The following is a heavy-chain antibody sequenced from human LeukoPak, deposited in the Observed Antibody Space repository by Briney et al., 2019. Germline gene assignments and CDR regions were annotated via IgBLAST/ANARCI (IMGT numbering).Heavy chain of an antibody. CDR1: GSTFSTYP. J-gene: IGHJ4*02. CDR3: AKILSGTYSFDL. D-gene: IGHD1-26*01. CDR2: ISGNSVTI. V-gene: IGHV3-23*01. Sequence: GGSLRLSCTASGSTFSTYPMTWVRQAPGQGLEWVSAISGNSVTIHYADSVKGRFTISRDNSKNTLYLQMYSLRAEDTAVYYCAKILSGTYSFDLWGQGTLVTVSS.